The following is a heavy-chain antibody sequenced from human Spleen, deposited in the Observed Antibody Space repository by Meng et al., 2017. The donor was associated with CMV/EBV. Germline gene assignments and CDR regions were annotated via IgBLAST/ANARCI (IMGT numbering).Heavy chain of an antibody. J-gene: IGHJ1*01. CDR2: IYRGGGST. CDR3: ASRTGGSYVDGEYFQH. D-gene: IGHD1-26*01. V-gene: IGHV3-23*03. Sequence: GFTFSSYSMGWVRLTPGTGLELVSVIYRGGGSTYYAVSVMGRFTISRDNSKNTLYLQMNSLRAEDTAVYYCASRTGGSYVDGEYFQHWGQGTLVTVSS. CDR1: GFTFSSYS.